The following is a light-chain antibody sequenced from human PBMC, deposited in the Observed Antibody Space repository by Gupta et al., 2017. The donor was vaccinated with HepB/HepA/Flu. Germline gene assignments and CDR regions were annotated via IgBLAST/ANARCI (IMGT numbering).Light chain of an antibody. CDR3: AAWYDSLSGWV. CDR2: RNN. Sequence: QSALTQPPSASGTPGQRVTISCSGSSSNIGSNYVYWYQQLPGTAPKLLIYRNNQRPSGVPARFSGSKSGTSASLAISGLRAEDEADYYCAAWYDSLSGWVFGGGTKLTVL. V-gene: IGLV1-47*01. CDR1: SSNIGSNY. J-gene: IGLJ3*02.